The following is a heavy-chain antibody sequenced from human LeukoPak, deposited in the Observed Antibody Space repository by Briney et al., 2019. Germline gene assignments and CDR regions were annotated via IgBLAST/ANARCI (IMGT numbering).Heavy chain of an antibody. V-gene: IGHV3-23*01. D-gene: IGHD4-17*01. CDR2: IIASSGST. CDR1: GFSFNNYA. J-gene: IGHJ4*02. CDR3: AKVTVTTGFDY. Sequence: GGSLRLSCTASGFSFNNYAMTWFRQAPGKGLEWVSIIIASSGSTFYADSVKGRFTISRDNSKNTLYLQMNSLRAEDTAVYYCAKVTVTTGFDYWGQGTLVTVSS.